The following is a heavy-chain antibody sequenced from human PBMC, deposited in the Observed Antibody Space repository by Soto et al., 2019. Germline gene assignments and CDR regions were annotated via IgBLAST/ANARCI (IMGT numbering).Heavy chain of an antibody. J-gene: IGHJ6*02. Sequence: SETLSLTCTVSGGSISSSSYYWGWIPQPPGKGLEWIGSIYSSGSTYYTPSSQSRVTISVDTSKNQFSLKLSSVTAADAAVYYCAGRITAYYGMDVWGQGTAVTVSS. V-gene: IGHV4-39*01. D-gene: IGHD3-10*01. CDR2: IYSSGST. CDR1: GGSISSSSYY. CDR3: AGRITAYYGMDV.